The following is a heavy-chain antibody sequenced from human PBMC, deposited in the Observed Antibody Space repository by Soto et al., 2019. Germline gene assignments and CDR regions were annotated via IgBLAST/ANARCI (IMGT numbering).Heavy chain of an antibody. J-gene: IGHJ4*02. CDR3: ARVGRSGEVPYLFDY. CDR1: GYTFSTYG. V-gene: IGHV1-18*01. D-gene: IGHD3-16*01. CDR2: ISAYNHYT. Sequence: ASVKVSCKASGYTFSTYGISWVRQAPGQGLEWMGWISAYNHYTNYAQKFQDRVTMTTDTSTNTAYMELRSLTSGDTAMYFCARVGRSGEVPYLFDYWGQGPLVTVSS.